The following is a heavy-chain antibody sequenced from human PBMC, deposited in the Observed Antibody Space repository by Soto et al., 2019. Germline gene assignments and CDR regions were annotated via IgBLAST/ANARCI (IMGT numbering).Heavy chain of an antibody. V-gene: IGHV4-4*02. CDR2: ISHSGTS. J-gene: IGHJ3*01. Sequence: QVQLQESGPGLVKPSGTLSLTCAVSGGSISSSHWWTWVRQSPGKGLEYIGEISHSGTSNPNPCLKSRVTLSVDRSKNPFSLTLTSVTAADTAVYYCARVFLSITRGAFDAWGHGTPVIVSS. CDR1: GGSISSSHW. D-gene: IGHD1-20*01. CDR3: ARVFLSITRGAFDA.